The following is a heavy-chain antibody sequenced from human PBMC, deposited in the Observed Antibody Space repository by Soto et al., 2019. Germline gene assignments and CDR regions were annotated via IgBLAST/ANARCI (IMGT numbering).Heavy chain of an antibody. CDR3: AKVYSSSWYQRLDFQH. CDR2: ISGGST. Sequence: GGSLRLSCAASGFTFSSYAMSWVRQAPGKGLEWVSAISGGSTYYADSVKGRFTTSRDNSKNTLYLQMNSLRAEDTAVYYCAKVYSSSWYQRLDFQHWGQGTLVTVSS. CDR1: GFTFSSYA. J-gene: IGHJ1*01. V-gene: IGHV3-23*01. D-gene: IGHD6-13*01.